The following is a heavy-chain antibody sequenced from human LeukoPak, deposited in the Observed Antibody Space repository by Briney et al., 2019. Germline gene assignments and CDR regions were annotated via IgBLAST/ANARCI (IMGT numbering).Heavy chain of an antibody. V-gene: IGHV4-39*07. J-gene: IGHJ4*02. CDR3: AREEQWLAHHLDY. CDR1: GGSISSSSYY. Sequence: SETLSLTCTVSGGSISSSSYYWGWIRQPPGKGLEWIGSIYYSGSTYYNPSLKSRVTISVDTSKNQFSLKLGSVTAADTAVYYCAREEQWLAHHLDYWGRGTLVTVSS. CDR2: IYYSGST. D-gene: IGHD6-19*01.